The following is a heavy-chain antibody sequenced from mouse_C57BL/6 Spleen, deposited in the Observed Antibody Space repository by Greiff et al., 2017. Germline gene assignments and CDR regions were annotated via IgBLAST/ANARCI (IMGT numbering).Heavy chain of an antibody. CDR1: GYSITSGYY. CDR3: AIPLYGNYGYFDV. Sequence: EVKLEESGPGLVEPSQSLSLTCSVTGYSITSGYYWNWIRQFPGNKLEWMGYISYDGSNNYNPSLKNRISITRDTSKNQFFLKLNSVTTEDTATYYCAIPLYGNYGYFDVWGTGTTVTVSS. V-gene: IGHV3-6*01. CDR2: ISYDGSN. J-gene: IGHJ1*03. D-gene: IGHD2-1*01.